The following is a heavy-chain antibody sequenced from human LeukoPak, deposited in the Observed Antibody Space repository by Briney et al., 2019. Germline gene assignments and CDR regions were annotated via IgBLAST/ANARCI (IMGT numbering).Heavy chain of an antibody. V-gene: IGHV1-24*01. CDR3: ATAGYCSGGSCSYYFDY. CDR1: GYTLTELS. J-gene: IGHJ4*02. Sequence: GASARVSCKVSGYTLTELSMHWVRQAPGKGLEWMGGFDPEDGETIYAQKFQGRVTMTEDTSTDTAYMELSSLRSEDTAVYYCATAGYCSGGSCSYYFDYWGQGTLVTVSS. CDR2: FDPEDGET. D-gene: IGHD2-15*01.